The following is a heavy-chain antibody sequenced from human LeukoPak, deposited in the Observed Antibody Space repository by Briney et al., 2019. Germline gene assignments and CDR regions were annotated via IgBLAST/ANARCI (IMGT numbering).Heavy chain of an antibody. D-gene: IGHD1-26*01. CDR2: IYYSGST. V-gene: IGHV4-39*01. J-gene: IGHJ4*02. Sequence: SETLSLTCTVSVGSISSSSYYWGWIRQPPGKGLGWIGSIYYSGSTYYDPSLKSRVTISVDTSKKQFSLKLSSVTAAYTAVYYCARYTVGATGPGLIDYWGQGTLVTVSS. CDR3: ARYTVGATGPGLIDY. CDR1: VGSISSSSYY.